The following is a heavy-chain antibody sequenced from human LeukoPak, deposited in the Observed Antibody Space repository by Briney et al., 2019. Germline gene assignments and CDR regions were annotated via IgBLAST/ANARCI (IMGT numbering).Heavy chain of an antibody. CDR2: ISSSSSTI. CDR1: GFTFSTYS. CDR3: ARGGGLDV. J-gene: IGHJ6*02. Sequence: PSGGSLRLSCAASGFTFSTYSMNWVRQAPGKGLERISYISSSSSTIYYADSVRGRFTISRDNAKNSLYLQMSNLRAEDTAVYFCARGGGLDVWGQGATVTVSS. D-gene: IGHD3-16*01. V-gene: IGHV3-48*01.